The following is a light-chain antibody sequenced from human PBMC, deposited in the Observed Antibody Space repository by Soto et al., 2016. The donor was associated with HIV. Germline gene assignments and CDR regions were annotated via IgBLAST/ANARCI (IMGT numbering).Light chain of an antibody. CDR3: QVWDTSSHHVV. CDR1: NIGSKS. V-gene: IGLV3-21*03. Sequence: SYVLTQPPSVSVAPGKTARITCGGNNIGSKSVHWYQQRPGQAPVLVVYDDSDRPLGIPERFSGSNSGNTATLTISRVEAGDEADYYCQVWDTSSHHVVFGGRTKVTVL. J-gene: IGLJ3*02. CDR2: DDS.